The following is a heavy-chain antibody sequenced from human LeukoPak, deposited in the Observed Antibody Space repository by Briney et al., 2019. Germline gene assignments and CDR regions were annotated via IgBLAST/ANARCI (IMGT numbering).Heavy chain of an antibody. V-gene: IGHV1-2*02. D-gene: IGHD3-3*01. CDR1: VYTFTGYY. Sequence: ASVTVSCKASVYTFTGYYMHWVRQAPGQGQEGMGWINPNSGGTNYAQKFQGRVTMTRDTSISTAYMELSRLRSDDTAVYYCARDGYYDFWSGYSVYWGQGTLVTVSS. CDR3: ARDGYYDFWSGYSVY. CDR2: INPNSGGT. J-gene: IGHJ4*02.